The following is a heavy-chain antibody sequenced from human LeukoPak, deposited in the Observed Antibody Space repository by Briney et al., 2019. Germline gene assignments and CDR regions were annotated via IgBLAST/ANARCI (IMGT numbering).Heavy chain of an antibody. CDR1: GFSLSNARMG. J-gene: IGHJ3*02. CDR3: EGKVEGNFDYVWGSYGKKKNDAFDI. CDR2: IFSNDEK. D-gene: IGHD3-16*01. V-gene: IGHV2-26*01. Sequence: SGPVLVKPTETLTLTCTVSGFSLSNARMGVSWIRQPPGKALEWLAHIFSNDEKSYSTSLKSRLTISKDTSKSQVVLTMTNMDPMDTATYYWEGKVEGNFDYVWGSYGKKKNDAFDIWDQGTMVTVSS.